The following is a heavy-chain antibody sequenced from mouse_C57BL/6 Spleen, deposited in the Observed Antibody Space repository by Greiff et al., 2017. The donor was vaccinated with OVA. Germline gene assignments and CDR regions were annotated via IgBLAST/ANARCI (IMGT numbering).Heavy chain of an antibody. Sequence: QVQLKESGAELVRPGASVTLSCKASGYTFTDYEMHWVKQTPVHGLEWIGAIDPATGGTAYNQKFKGKAILTADKSSSTAYMELRSLTSEDSAVYYCTRWMLYDYDKAWFADWGQGTLVTVSA. CDR1: GYTFTDYE. CDR3: TRWMLYDYDKAWFAD. CDR2: IDPATGGT. J-gene: IGHJ3*01. V-gene: IGHV1-15*01. D-gene: IGHD2-4*01.